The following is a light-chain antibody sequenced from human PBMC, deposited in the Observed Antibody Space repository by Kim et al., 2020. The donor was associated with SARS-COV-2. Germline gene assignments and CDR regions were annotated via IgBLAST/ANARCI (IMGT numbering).Light chain of an antibody. CDR2: AVS. Sequence: SVTISCTGTSGDVVCFHRVYWYQQPPGPAPQLILHAVSNRPAGAPGRFSGSKSGNTASLTISGLQAEDEADYYCSSVTSSITVVFGGGTQLTVL. V-gene: IGLV2-18*02. CDR1: SGDVVCFHR. CDR3: SSVTSSITVV. J-gene: IGLJ2*01.